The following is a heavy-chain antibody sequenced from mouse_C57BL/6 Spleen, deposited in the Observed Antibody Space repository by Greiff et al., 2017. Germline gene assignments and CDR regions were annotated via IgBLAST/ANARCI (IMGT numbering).Heavy chain of an antibody. CDR3: AKRKYGSSYEAMDY. D-gene: IGHD1-1*01. CDR1: GFSLTSYG. V-gene: IGHV2-5*01. CDR2: IWRGGST. J-gene: IGHJ4*01. Sequence: QVQLQQSGPGLVQPSQSLSITCTVSGFSLTSYGVHWVRQSPGKGLEWLGVIWRGGSTDYNAAFMSRLSTTKDNSKSHVFFIMNSMQADDTTIYYCAKRKYGSSYEAMDYWGQGTSVTVSS.